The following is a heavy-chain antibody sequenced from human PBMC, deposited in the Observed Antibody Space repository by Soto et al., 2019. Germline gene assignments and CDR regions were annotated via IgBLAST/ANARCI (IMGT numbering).Heavy chain of an antibody. CDR1: GFTFSSYG. CDR3: AKDPHYYGSGSYPNWFDP. Sequence: PGGSLRLSCAASGFTFSSYGMHWVRQAPGKGLEWVAVISYDGSNKYYADSVKGRFTISRDNSKNTLYLQMNSLRAEDTAVYYCAKDPHYYGSGSYPNWFDPWGQGTLVTVSS. CDR2: ISYDGSNK. D-gene: IGHD3-10*01. J-gene: IGHJ5*02. V-gene: IGHV3-30*18.